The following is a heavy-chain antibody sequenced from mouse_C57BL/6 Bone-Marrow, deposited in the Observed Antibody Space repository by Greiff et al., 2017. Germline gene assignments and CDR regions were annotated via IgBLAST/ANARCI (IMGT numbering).Heavy chain of an antibody. J-gene: IGHJ2*01. CDR1: GYTFTSYW. Sequence: QVQLQQPGAELLMPGASVKLSCKASGYTFTSYWMHWVKQRPGQGLEWIGEIDPSDSYTNYNQKFKGKSTLTVDKSSSTAYMQLSSLTSEDSAVYYCARILLDYWGQGTTLTVSS. CDR2: IDPSDSYT. CDR3: ARILLDY. V-gene: IGHV1-69*01.